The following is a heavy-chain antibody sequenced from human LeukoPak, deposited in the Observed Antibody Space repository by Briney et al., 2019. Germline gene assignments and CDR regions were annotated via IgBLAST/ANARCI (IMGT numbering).Heavy chain of an antibody. CDR2: IYYSGST. Sequence: KASETLSLTCTVSGGSISSYYWSWIRQPPGKGLEWIGYIYYSGSTNYNPSLKSRVAISVDTSKNQFSLKLSSVTAADTAVYYCARAQGQWIQLPAYYCMDVWGKGTTVTISS. V-gene: IGHV4-59*01. CDR1: GGSISSYY. CDR3: ARAQGQWIQLPAYYCMDV. D-gene: IGHD5-18*01. J-gene: IGHJ6*03.